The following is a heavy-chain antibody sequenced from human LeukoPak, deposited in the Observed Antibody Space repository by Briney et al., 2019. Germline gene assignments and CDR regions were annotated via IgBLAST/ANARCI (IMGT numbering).Heavy chain of an antibody. D-gene: IGHD3-16*01. Sequence: PGGTLRLSCAASGFTFSSYGMSWVRQAPGKGLEWVSGISGSGSSTYYADSVNGRFTISRDNSKNTLYLQMNSLRDDDTAVYYCAKAVSSRRITDFNWFDPWGQGTLVTVSS. CDR3: AKAVSSRRITDFNWFDP. V-gene: IGHV3-23*01. CDR1: GFTFSSYG. J-gene: IGHJ5*02. CDR2: ISGSGSST.